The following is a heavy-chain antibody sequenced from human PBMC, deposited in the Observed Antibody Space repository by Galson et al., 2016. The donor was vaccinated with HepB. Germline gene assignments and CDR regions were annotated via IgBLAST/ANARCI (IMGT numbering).Heavy chain of an antibody. J-gene: IGHJ3*02. CDR3: ARETWSIPDRLRLRDAFNI. CDR2: TYYRSKWYD. V-gene: IGHV6-1*01. D-gene: IGHD6-6*01. Sequence: CAISGDSVSSNVATWNWIRQSPSRGLEWLGRTYYRSKWYDDYAVFVQSRITINPDTSKNQFSLHLASVTPEDTAVYYCARETWSIPDRLRLRDAFNIWGQGTMVTVSS. CDR1: GDSVSSNVAT.